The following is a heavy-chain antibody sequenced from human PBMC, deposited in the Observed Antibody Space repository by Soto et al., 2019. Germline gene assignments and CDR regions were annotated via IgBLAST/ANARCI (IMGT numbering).Heavy chain of an antibody. J-gene: IGHJ5*02. CDR3: TRDASRDSSARGWFDP. CDR2: ISSNSAYI. Sequence: LRLSCAASGLTFRSFTINWVRQAPWKGLEWVSTISSNSAYIYYTDALRGRFTISRDNAKNSLHLQMNSLRAEDTAVYYCTRDASRDSSARGWFDPWGPGTLVTVSS. CDR1: GLTFRSFT. D-gene: IGHD6-13*01. V-gene: IGHV3-21*01.